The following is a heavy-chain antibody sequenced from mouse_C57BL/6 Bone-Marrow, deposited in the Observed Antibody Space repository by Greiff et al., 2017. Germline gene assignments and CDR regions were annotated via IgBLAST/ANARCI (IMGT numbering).Heavy chain of an antibody. D-gene: IGHD1-1*01. V-gene: IGHV1-54*01. J-gene: IGHJ1*03. CDR3: ARSGDYYGSSFYWYFDV. CDR1: GYAFTNYL. CDR2: INPGSGGT. Sequence: QVQLQQSGAELVRPGTSVKVSCKASGYAFTNYLIEWVKQRPGQGLEWIGVINPGSGGTNYNEKFKGKATLTADKSSSTAYMQLSSLTSEDSAVYFCARSGDYYGSSFYWYFDVWGTGTTVTVSS.